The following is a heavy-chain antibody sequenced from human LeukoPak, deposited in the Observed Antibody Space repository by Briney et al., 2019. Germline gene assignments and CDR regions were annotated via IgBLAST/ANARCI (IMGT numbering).Heavy chain of an antibody. D-gene: IGHD6-19*01. V-gene: IGHV3-30*18. CDR3: AKERQWLEYFDY. Sequence: GGSLRLSCAASGFTFSGFAMSWVRQTPGKGLAWVAVISYDGSNKYYADSVKGRFTISRDNSKNTLYLQMNSLRAEDTAVYYCAKERQWLEYFDYWGQGTLVTVSS. CDR1: GFTFSGFA. J-gene: IGHJ4*02. CDR2: ISYDGSNK.